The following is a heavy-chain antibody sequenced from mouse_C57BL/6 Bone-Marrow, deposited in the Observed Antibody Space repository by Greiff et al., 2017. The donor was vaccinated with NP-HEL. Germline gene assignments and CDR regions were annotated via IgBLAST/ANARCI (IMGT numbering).Heavy chain of an antibody. D-gene: IGHD2-4*01. CDR3: ARWDDYDAVWFAY. Sequence: QVQLQQSGAELARPGASVKLSCKASGYTFTSYGISWVKQRTGQGLEWIGEIYPRSGNTYYNEKFKGKATLTADKSSSTAFMELRSLTSEDSAVYFCARWDDYDAVWFAYWGQGTLVTVSA. CDR1: GYTFTSYG. J-gene: IGHJ3*01. V-gene: IGHV1-81*01. CDR2: IYPRSGNT.